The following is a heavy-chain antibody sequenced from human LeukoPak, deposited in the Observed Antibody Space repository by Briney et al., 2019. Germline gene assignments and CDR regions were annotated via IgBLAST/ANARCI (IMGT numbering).Heavy chain of an antibody. CDR2: IIPIFGTA. Sequence: SVKVSCKASGGTFSSYAISWVRQAPGQGLEWMGGIIPIFGTANYAQKFQGRVTITADGSTSTAYMELSSLRSEDKAVYYCARAPYYDILTGYFDYWGQGTLVTVSS. J-gene: IGHJ4*02. CDR1: GGTFSSYA. CDR3: ARAPYYDILTGYFDY. V-gene: IGHV1-69*13. D-gene: IGHD3-9*01.